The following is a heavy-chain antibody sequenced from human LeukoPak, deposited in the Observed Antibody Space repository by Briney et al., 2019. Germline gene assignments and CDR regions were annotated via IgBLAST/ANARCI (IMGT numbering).Heavy chain of an antibody. D-gene: IGHD5-12*01. CDR3: AKDIVATVDYYFDY. CDR1: GFTFDDYA. V-gene: IGHV3-9*01. Sequence: SLRLSCAASGFTFDDYAMHWVRQAPGKGLEWVSGISWNSGSIGYADSVKGRFTISRDNAKNSLYLQMNSLRAEVTALYYCAKDIVATVDYYFDYWGQGTLVTVSS. CDR2: ISWNSGSI. J-gene: IGHJ4*02.